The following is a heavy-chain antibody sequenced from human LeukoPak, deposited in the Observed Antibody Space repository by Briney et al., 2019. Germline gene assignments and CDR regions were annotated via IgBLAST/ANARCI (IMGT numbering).Heavy chain of an antibody. D-gene: IGHD6-19*01. Sequence: PGGSLRLSCAASGFTFSGFSMTWVRQAPGKGLEWVSTVTSSGGSTYYADSVKGRFTISRDNAKNSLYLQMNSLRAEDTAVYYCARGWGASGWYYFDYWGQGTLVTVSS. CDR1: GFTFSGFS. CDR3: ARGWGASGWYYFDY. CDR2: VTSSGGST. J-gene: IGHJ4*02. V-gene: IGHV3-23*01.